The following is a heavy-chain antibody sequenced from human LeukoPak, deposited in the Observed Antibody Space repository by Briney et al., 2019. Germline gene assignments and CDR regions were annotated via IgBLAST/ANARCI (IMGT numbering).Heavy chain of an antibody. J-gene: IGHJ4*02. CDR1: GGSISSYY. V-gene: IGHV4-59*12. CDR3: ARDLEATGYYFDY. CDR2: IYYNGST. D-gene: IGHD5-12*01. Sequence: SETLSLTCTVSGGSISSYYWSWIRQPPGKGLEWIGYIYYNGSTNYNPSLKSRVTISVDTSKNQFSLNLSSVTPEDTAVYYCARDLEATGYYFDYWGQGTLVTVSS.